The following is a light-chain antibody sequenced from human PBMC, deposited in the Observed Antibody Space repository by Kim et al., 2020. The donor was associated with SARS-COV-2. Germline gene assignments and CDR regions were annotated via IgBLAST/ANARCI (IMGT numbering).Light chain of an antibody. CDR3: SSYTTSSTLV. V-gene: IGLV2-14*03. CDR2: DVS. J-gene: IGLJ3*02. Sequence: GQSITISCTGTSSDVGGYNYVSWYQQHPGKAPKLMIHDVSNRPSGVSTRFSGSKSGNTASLTISGLQAEDEAAYYCSSYTTSSTLVFGGGTQLTVL. CDR1: SSDVGGYNY.